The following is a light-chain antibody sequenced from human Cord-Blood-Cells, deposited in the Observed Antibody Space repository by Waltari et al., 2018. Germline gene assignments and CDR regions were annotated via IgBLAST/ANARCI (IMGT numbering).Light chain of an antibody. CDR3: SSYAGSNNVV. Sequence: QSALTQPPSASGSPGQSVTISCTGTSSDVGGYNYVSWYQQHPGKAPKLMIYEVSKRPSRVPDRFSGSKSGNTASLTVSWLQAEDEADYYCSSYAGSNNVVFGGGTKLTVL. CDR2: EVS. J-gene: IGLJ2*01. CDR1: SSDVGGYNY. V-gene: IGLV2-8*01.